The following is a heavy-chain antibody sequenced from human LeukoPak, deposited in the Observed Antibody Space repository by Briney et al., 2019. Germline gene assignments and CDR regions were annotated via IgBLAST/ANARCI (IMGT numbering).Heavy chain of an antibody. J-gene: IGHJ4*02. D-gene: IGHD3-10*01. Sequence: GGSLRLSCAASEFTFGSGSMTWGRHAPGKGREWVSAIRTSDGSTFYADSVKGRFTISRDTSTNTLYLQMNTLTAEDTAVYYCGNRIGDYFDNWGQGTLVTVSS. CDR2: IRTSDGST. CDR1: EFTFGSGS. V-gene: IGHV3-23*01. CDR3: GNRIGDYFDN.